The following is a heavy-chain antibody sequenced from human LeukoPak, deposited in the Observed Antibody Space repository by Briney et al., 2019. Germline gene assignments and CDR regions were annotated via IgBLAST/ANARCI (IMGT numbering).Heavy chain of an antibody. CDR1: GYTLTRYF. J-gene: IGHJ4*02. D-gene: IGHD5-12*01. CDR3: ASYSGYDLYYFDY. Sequence: ASVKVSCTASGYTLTRYFIHWVRQAPGQGLEWMGIINPSGGSTSYPQKFQGRVTMTRDTSTSTVYMELSSLRSEDTAVYYCASYSGYDLYYFDYWGQGTLVTVSS. CDR2: INPSGGST. V-gene: IGHV1-46*01.